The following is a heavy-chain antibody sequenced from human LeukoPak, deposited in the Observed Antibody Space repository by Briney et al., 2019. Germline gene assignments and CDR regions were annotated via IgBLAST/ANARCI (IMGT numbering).Heavy chain of an antibody. D-gene: IGHD3-16*01. J-gene: IGHJ4*02. CDR1: GFTVSTNY. CDR3: ARHDYGRSGFDY. CDR2: IYSGGTT. V-gene: IGHV3-66*04. Sequence: GGSLRLSCAASGFTVSTNYMTWVRQAPGKGVEWVSVIYSGGTTYYADSVKGRFSISRDNSNNTLYLQMNSLRAEDTAVYYCARHDYGRSGFDYWGQGTLVTVSS.